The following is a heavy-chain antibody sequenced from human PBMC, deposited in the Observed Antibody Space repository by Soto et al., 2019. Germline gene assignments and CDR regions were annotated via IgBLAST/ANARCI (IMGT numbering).Heavy chain of an antibody. CDR1: GFTFSSYG. CDR3: ARDECWGSNTSCQEFDY. J-gene: IGHJ4*02. V-gene: IGHV3-33*01. D-gene: IGHD2-2*01. CDR2: RWYDGSNK. Sequence: QVQLVESGGGVVQPGRSLRLSCAASGFTFSSYGMHWVRQAPGKGLEWVAVRWYDGSNKYYADSVKGRFTISRDNSKNTLYLQMNSLRAEDTAVYYCARDECWGSNTSCQEFDYWGQGTLVTVSS.